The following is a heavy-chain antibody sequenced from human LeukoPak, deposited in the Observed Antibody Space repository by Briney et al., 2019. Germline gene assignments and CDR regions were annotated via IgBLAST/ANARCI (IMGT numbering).Heavy chain of an antibody. CDR1: GYTFTSYA. CDR2: INTNTGNP. Sequence: GASVKVSCKASGYTFTSYAMNWVRQAPGQGLEWMGWINTNTGNPTYAQGFTGRFVSSLDTSVSTAYLQISSLKAEDTAVYYCARDLITMVRDPLYLFDYWGQGTLVTVSS. V-gene: IGHV7-4-1*02. J-gene: IGHJ4*02. D-gene: IGHD3-10*01. CDR3: ARDLITMVRDPLYLFDY.